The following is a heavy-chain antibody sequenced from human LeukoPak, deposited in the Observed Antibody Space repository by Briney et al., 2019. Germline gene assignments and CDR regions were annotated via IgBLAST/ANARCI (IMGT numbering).Heavy chain of an antibody. CDR3: AKGFNYYDSSGYDY. CDR1: GFTFSSYA. V-gene: IGHV3-23*01. Sequence: GGSLRLSCAASGFTFSSYAMSWVRQAPGKGLEWVSAISGSGGSTYYADTVKGRFTISRDNSKNTLYLQMNSLRAEDTAVYYCAKGFNYYDSSGYDYWGQGTLVTVSS. CDR2: ISGSGGST. D-gene: IGHD3-22*01. J-gene: IGHJ4*02.